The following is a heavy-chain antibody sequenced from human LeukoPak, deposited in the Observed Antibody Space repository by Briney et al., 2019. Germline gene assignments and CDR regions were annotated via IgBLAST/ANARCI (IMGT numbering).Heavy chain of an antibody. V-gene: IGHV3-23*01. CDR3: AKDWDSSGSSFDY. D-gene: IGHD3-22*01. J-gene: IGHJ4*02. CDR2: ISGSGVNI. Sequence: GGSLRLSCAASGFTFSNYAMSWVRQAPGKGLEWVSLISGSGVNIYYADSVKGRFTISRDNSKNTLYLQMNSLRAEDTAVYYCAKDWDSSGSSFDYWGQGTLVTVSS. CDR1: GFTFSNYA.